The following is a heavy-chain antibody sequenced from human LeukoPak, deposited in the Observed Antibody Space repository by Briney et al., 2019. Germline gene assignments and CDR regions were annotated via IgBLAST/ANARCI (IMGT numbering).Heavy chain of an antibody. D-gene: IGHD3-10*01. CDR2: INHSGST. J-gene: IGHJ4*02. V-gene: IGHV4-34*01. Sequence: SETLSLTCAVYGGSFSGYYWSWIRQPPGKGLEWIGEINHSGSTNYNPSLKSRVTKSVDTSKNQFSLKLSSVTAADTAVYYCARGDRYYYGSGSYYGWGQGTLVTVSS. CDR1: GGSFSGYY. CDR3: ARGDRYYYGSGSYYG.